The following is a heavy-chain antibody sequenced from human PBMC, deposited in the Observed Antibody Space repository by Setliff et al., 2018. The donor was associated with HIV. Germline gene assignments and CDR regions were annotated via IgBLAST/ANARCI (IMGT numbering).Heavy chain of an antibody. CDR1: GGSISSHY. Sequence: SETLSLTCTVSGGSISSHYWSWIRQSPGKGLEWIGSIYYSGSTNYNPVFRSRVSISVDTSKNQFSLKLSSVTSADRAVYYCARGGLRGPLFGVRPFDIWGQGTMVTVSS. CDR2: IYYSGST. V-gene: IGHV4-59*11. CDR3: ARGGLRGPLFGVRPFDI. J-gene: IGHJ3*02. D-gene: IGHD3-3*01.